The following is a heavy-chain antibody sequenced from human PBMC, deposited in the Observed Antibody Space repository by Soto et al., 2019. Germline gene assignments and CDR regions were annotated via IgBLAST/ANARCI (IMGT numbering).Heavy chain of an antibody. CDR1: GGTFSSYA. CDR2: IIPIFGTA. V-gene: IGHV1-69*13. D-gene: IGHD3-22*01. Sequence: SVKVSCKASGGTFSSYAISWVRQAPGQGLEWMGGIIPIFGTANYAQKVQGRVTITADESTSTAYMELSSLRSEDTAVYYCARGKGTYYYDSSGYYTFDYWGKGTLVTVPS. J-gene: IGHJ4*02. CDR3: ARGKGTYYYDSSGYYTFDY.